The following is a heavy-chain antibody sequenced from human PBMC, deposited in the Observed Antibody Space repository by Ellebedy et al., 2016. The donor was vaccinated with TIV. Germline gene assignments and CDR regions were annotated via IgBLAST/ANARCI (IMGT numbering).Heavy chain of an antibody. J-gene: IGHJ4*02. CDR3: ARGLGYFDY. D-gene: IGHD7-27*01. CDR1: GDSIPSSTYY. V-gene: IGHV4-39*07. CDR2: INNNGDI. Sequence: MPSETLSLTCTVSGDSIPSSTYYWGWFRQPPGKGLEWFGSINNNGDIYYNPSLKSRVTISVDTSKNHFSLKVTSVTAADTAVYYCARGLGYFDYWGQGTLVTVSS.